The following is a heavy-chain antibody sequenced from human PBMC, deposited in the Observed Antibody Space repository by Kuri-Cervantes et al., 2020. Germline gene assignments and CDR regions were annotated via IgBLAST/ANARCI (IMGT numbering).Heavy chain of an antibody. CDR3: ARVLPSRIQLVGGFDY. CDR2: MNPNSGNT. CDR1: GYTFTSYY. V-gene: IGHV1-8*03. Sequence: ASVKVSCKASGYTFTSYYMHWVRRAPGQGLEWMGWMNPNSGNTGYAQKFQGRVTITTDESTSTAYMELSSLRSEDTAVYYCARVLPSRIQLVGGFDYWSQGTLVTVSS. D-gene: IGHD5-18*01. J-gene: IGHJ4*02.